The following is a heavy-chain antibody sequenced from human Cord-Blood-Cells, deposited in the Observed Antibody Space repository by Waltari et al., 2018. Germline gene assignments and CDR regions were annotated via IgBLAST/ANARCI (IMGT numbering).Heavy chain of an antibody. CDR3: ARATLRGSGSSWYFDL. Sequence: QVQLVQSGAEVKKPGASVKVSCKASGYTFTGYYMHWVRQAPGQGLEWMEWISPNSGGTNYAQKFQGWVTMTRDTSISTAYMELSRLRSDDTAVYYCARATLRGSGSSWYFDLWGRGTLVTVSS. V-gene: IGHV1-2*04. D-gene: IGHD3-10*01. CDR2: ISPNSGGT. J-gene: IGHJ2*01. CDR1: GYTFTGYY.